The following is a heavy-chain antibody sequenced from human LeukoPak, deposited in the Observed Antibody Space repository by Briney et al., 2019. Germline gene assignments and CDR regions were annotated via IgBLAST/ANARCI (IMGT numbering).Heavy chain of an antibody. V-gene: IGHV4-39*02. J-gene: IGHJ4*02. CDR3: ARDYSNYGGGFDY. D-gene: IGHD4-11*01. CDR2: IYYSGST. CDR1: GGSISSSSYY. Sequence: KSSETLSLTCTVSGGSISSSSYYWGWIRQPPRKGLEWIGSIYYSGSTYYNPSLKSRVTISVDTSKNQFSLKLSSVTAADTAVYYCARDYSNYGGGFDYWGQGTLVTVSS.